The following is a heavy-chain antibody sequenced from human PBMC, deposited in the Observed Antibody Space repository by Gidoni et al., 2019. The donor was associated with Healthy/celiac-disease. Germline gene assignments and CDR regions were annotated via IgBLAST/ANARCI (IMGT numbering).Heavy chain of an antibody. J-gene: IGHJ4*02. D-gene: IGHD3-3*01. Sequence: EVKALEAGGGLVQPGGSLRLACAATGSTFRCYSLSWVRHAPGTGRGRVSAIRCSGGSTYYADSVKGRFTISRDNSKNTLYLQMNSLRAEDTAVYYCAKLPKSYYDCWSGYYLDYWGQGTLVTVSS. CDR1: GSTFRCYS. V-gene: IGHV3-23*01. CDR2: IRCSGGST. CDR3: AKLPKSYYDCWSGYYLDY.